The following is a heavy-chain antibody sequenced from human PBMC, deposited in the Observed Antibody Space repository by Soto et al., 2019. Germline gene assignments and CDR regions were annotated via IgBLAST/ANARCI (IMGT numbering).Heavy chain of an antibody. Sequence: GESLKISCADSGFTFRSYAMSWVRQAPGKGLEWVSAITESGGATFYADSVKGRFTISRDNSKNTLYLQMNSLRADDTAVYYCAKDRAGTTAFDYWGQGTLVTVSS. CDR2: ITESGGAT. J-gene: IGHJ4*02. D-gene: IGHD1-1*01. CDR1: GFTFRSYA. CDR3: AKDRAGTTAFDY. V-gene: IGHV3-23*01.